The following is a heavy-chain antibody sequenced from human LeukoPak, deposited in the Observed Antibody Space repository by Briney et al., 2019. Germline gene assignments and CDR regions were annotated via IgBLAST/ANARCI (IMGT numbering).Heavy chain of an antibody. CDR3: ARDPVDIVATRSWFDP. V-gene: IGHV1-2*02. Sequence: ASVKVSCKTSGYTFSAHYLHWVRQAPGQRPEWVGRIDPASGGTHYAQKFQGRVTVTRDTSTTTVDMELSGLRSDDTAVYYCARDPVDIVATRSWFDPWGQGTLVTVSS. J-gene: IGHJ5*02. CDR1: GYTFSAHY. D-gene: IGHD5-12*01. CDR2: IDPASGGT.